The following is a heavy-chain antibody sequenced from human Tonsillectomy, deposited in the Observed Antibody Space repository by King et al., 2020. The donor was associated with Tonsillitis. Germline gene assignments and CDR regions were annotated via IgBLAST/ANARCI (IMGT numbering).Heavy chain of an antibody. Sequence: HVQLQESGPGLVKPWGTLSLTCAVSCASIDNTNWWSWVRQSPGKGLEWIGEVYHDGNTNYNPSLRSRGTMSVDKSKNHFSLNLRSVTAADTAVYYCARSKAGYCSGTGCSWLDPWGQGILVTVSS. D-gene: IGHD2-15*01. V-gene: IGHV4-4*02. CDR3: ARSKAGYCSGTGCSWLDP. J-gene: IGHJ5*02. CDR1: CASIDNTNW. CDR2: VYHDGNT.